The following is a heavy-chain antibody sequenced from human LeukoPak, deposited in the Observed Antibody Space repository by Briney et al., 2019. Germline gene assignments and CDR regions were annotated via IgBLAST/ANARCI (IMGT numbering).Heavy chain of an antibody. V-gene: IGHV4-59*01. CDR2: IYYSGST. CDR3: ARFYYDSSGYYYFDY. D-gene: IGHD3-22*01. J-gene: IGHJ4*02. Sequence: SETLSLTCTVSGGSISSYYWSWIQQPPGKGLEWIGYIYYSGSTNYNPSLKSRVTISVDTSKNQFSLKLSSVTAADTAVYYCARFYYDSSGYYYFDYWGQGTLVTVSS. CDR1: GGSISSYY.